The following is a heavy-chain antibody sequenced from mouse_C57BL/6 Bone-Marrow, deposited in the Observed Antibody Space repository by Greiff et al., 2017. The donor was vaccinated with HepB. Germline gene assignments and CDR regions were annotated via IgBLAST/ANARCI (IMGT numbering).Heavy chain of an antibody. D-gene: IGHD1-1*01. CDR1: GYTFTDYN. CDR3: ARRPSFYGSKDLYYFDY. V-gene: IGHV1-18*01. J-gene: IGHJ2*01. CDR2: INPNNGGT. Sequence: VQLQQSGPELVKPGASVKIPCKASGYTFTDYNMDWVKQSHGKSLEWIGDINPNNGGTIYNQKFKGKATLTVDKSSSTAYMELRSLTSEDTAVYYCARRPSFYGSKDLYYFDYWGQVTTLTVSS.